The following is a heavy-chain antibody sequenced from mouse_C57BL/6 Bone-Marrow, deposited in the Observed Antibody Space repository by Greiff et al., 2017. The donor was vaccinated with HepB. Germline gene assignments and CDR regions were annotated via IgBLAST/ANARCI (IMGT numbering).Heavy chain of an antibody. J-gene: IGHJ2*01. D-gene: IGHD1-1*01. CDR3: ARYDYYGRDY. Sequence: VQLQQSGAELVMPGASVKLSCKASGYTFTSYWMHWVKQRPGQGLEWIGEIDPSDSYTNYNQKFKGKSTLTVDKSSSTAYMQLSSLTSEDSAVYYWARYDYYGRDYWGQGTTLTVSS. V-gene: IGHV1-69*01. CDR1: GYTFTSYW. CDR2: IDPSDSYT.